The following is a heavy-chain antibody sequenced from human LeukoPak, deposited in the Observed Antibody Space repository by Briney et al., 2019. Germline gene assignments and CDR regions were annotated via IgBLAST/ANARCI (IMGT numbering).Heavy chain of an antibody. V-gene: IGHV3-30*18. CDR2: ISYDGSNK. J-gene: IGHJ4*02. CDR3: AKVAGESTVIDY. Sequence: PGRSLRLSCAASGFTFSSYGMHWVRQAPGKGLEWVAVISYDGSNKYYADSVKGRFTISRDNSKNTLYLQMNSLRAEDAAVYYCAKVAGESTVIDYWGQGTLVTVSS. CDR1: GFTFSSYG. D-gene: IGHD4-17*01.